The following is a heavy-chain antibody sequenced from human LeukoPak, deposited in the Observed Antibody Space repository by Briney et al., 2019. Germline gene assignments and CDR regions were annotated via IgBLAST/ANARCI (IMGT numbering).Heavy chain of an antibody. CDR2: IYYSGST. Sequence: PSQTLSLTCTVSGGSISSSSYYWGWIRQPPGKGLEWIGSIYYSGSTYYNPSLKSRVTISVDTSKNQFSLKLSSVTAADTAVYYCARYRGAVGIEYYFDYWGQGTLVTVSS. J-gene: IGHJ4*02. CDR1: GGSISSSSYY. CDR3: ARYRGAVGIEYYFDY. D-gene: IGHD4/OR15-4a*01. V-gene: IGHV4-39*07.